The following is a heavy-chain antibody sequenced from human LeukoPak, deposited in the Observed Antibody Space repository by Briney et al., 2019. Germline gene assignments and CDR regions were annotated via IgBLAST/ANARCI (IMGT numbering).Heavy chain of an antibody. Sequence: PGGSLRLSCAASGFTFSSYAMSWARQAPGKGLEWVSAISGSGGSTYYADSVKGRFTISRDNSKNTLYLQMNSLRAEDTAVYYCAKVGIAAAGIGRACWFDPWGQGTLVTVSS. D-gene: IGHD6-13*01. CDR1: GFTFSSYA. V-gene: IGHV3-23*01. J-gene: IGHJ5*02. CDR2: ISGSGGST. CDR3: AKVGIAAAGIGRACWFDP.